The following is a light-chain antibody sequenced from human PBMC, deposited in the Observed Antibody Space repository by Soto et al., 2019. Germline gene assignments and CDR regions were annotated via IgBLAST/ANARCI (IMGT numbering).Light chain of an antibody. J-gene: IGKJ2*03. Sequence: EIVMRQSPATLSLSPCDRATLSCRASHSISSNLAWYQQKPGQAPRLLIYDASTRATGIPARFSGSGSGTNFTLTISSLQPDDFATYYCQYDSSFGQGTKVDIK. CDR2: DAS. CDR1: HSISSN. CDR3: QYDSS. V-gene: IGKV3-15*01.